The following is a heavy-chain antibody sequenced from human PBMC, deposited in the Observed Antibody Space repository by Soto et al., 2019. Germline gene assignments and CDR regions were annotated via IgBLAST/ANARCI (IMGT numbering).Heavy chain of an antibody. CDR1: GGSISSGGYY. CDR2: IYYSGST. Sequence: SETLSLTCTVSGGSISSGGYYWSWIRQHPGKGLEWIGYIYYSGSTYYNPSLKSRVTISVDTSKNQFSLKLSSVTAADTAVYYCARGEGWEGELLPYYYYYGMDVWGQGTTVTV. CDR3: ARGEGWEGELLPYYYYYGMDV. J-gene: IGHJ6*01. V-gene: IGHV4-31*03. D-gene: IGHD1-26*01.